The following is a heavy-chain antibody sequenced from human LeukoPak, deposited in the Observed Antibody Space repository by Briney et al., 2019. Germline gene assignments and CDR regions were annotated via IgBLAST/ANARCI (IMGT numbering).Heavy chain of an antibody. J-gene: IGHJ4*02. V-gene: IGHV3-74*01. D-gene: IGHD2-2*01. Sequence: GGSLRLSCAASGFTFSSYWMHWVRQAPGKGLVWVSRINSDGSSTTYADSVKGRFTISRDNAKNTLYLQMNSLRAEDTVVYYCAYFLCSSPSCKYFDYWGQGTLSTVPS. CDR2: INSDGSST. CDR3: AYFLCSSPSCKYFDY. CDR1: GFTFSSYW.